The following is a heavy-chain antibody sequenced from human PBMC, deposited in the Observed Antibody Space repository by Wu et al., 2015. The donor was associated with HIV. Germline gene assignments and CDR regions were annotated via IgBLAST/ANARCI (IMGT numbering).Heavy chain of an antibody. J-gene: IGHJ5*02. CDR3: ARVYYYGSGSYYEGFDP. Sequence: QVQLVQSGAEVKKPGASVKVSCKASGYTFTGYYMHWVRQAPGQGLEWMGWINPNSGGTNYAQKFQGRVTMTRDTSISTAYMELSRLRSDDTAVYYCARVYYYGSGSYYEGFDPWGQGTLVTGLL. CDR1: GYTFTGYY. CDR2: INPNSGGT. V-gene: IGHV1-2*02. D-gene: IGHD3-10*01.